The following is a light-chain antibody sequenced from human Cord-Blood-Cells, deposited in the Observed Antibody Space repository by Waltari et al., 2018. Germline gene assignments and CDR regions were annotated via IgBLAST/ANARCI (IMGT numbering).Light chain of an antibody. CDR1: SSDAGSYNL. V-gene: IGLV2-23*02. CDR3: CSYAGSSTYV. CDR2: EVS. J-gene: IGLJ1*01. Sequence: QSAMTQPASVSGSPGQSITTSCTGTSSDAGSYNLASWYQQHPGKAPKLMIYEVSKRPSGVSNRFSGSKSGNTASLTISGLQAEDEADYYCCSYAGSSTYVFGTGTKVTVL.